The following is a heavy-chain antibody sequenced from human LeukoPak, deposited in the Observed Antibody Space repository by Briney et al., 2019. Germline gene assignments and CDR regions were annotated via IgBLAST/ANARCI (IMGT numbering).Heavy chain of an antibody. CDR3: ASVPRFWSGYTYYYYYYMDV. CDR2: ISSSGSTI. J-gene: IGHJ6*03. Sequence: GGSLGLSCAASGFTFSDYYMSWIRQAPGKGLEWVSYISSSGSTIYYADSVKGRFTISRDNAKNSLYLQMNSLRAEDTAVYYCASVPRFWSGYTYYYYYYMDVWGKGTTVTVSS. V-gene: IGHV3-11*04. CDR1: GFTFSDYY. D-gene: IGHD3-3*01.